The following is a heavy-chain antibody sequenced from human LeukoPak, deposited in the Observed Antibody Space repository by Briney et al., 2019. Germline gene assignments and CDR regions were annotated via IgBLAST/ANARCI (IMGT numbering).Heavy chain of an antibody. CDR3: ARQLTIFGVVIKPPYYFDY. CDR2: IYYSGST. D-gene: IGHD3-3*01. J-gene: IGHJ4*02. V-gene: IGHV4-30-4*08. CDR1: GGSISSGDYY. Sequence: PSETLSLTCTVSGGSISSGDYYWSWIRQPPGKGLEWIGYIYYSGSTYYNPSLKSRVTISVDTSKNQFSLKLSSVTAADTAVYYCARQLTIFGVVIKPPYYFDYWGQGTLVTVSS.